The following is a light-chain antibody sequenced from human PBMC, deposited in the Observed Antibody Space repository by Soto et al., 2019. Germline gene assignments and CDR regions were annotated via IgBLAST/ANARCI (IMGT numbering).Light chain of an antibody. Sequence: EIELTQSPATLSLSPGETATLSCRCSQNVDKFLAWYQQRPGQPPRLLIFDSSNRATGVPVRFSGSGSGTVFTLTIGSLEPEDSAVYYCQQRKNWPPINFGQGTRLEIK. J-gene: IGKJ5*01. CDR3: QQRKNWPPIN. CDR1: QNVDKF. CDR2: DSS. V-gene: IGKV3-11*01.